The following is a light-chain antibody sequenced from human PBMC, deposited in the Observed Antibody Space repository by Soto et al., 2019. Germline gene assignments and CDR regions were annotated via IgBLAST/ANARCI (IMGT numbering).Light chain of an antibody. CDR2: EVS. J-gene: IGKJ5*01. Sequence: DVVMTQTPLSLSVAPGQPASISCKSSQSLLHITGETFLFWYLQKPGQSPQLLIYEVSTLVSGVPDRFSGSGSGTDFTLEISRVETDDVGIYYCMQSTQLPHTFGQGTRLGIE. CDR1: QSLLHITGETF. CDR3: MQSTQLPHT. V-gene: IGKV2D-29*02.